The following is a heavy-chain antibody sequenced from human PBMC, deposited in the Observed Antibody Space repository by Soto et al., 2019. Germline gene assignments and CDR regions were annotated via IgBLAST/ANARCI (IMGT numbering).Heavy chain of an antibody. CDR1: GFTFSSYS. Sequence: GGSLRLSCAASGFTFSSYSMNWVRQAPGKGLEWVSYISSSSSTIYYADSVKGRFTISRDNAKNSLYLQMNSLRDEDTAVYYCARVIVGARSYYYYGMDVWGQGTTVTVS. V-gene: IGHV3-48*02. J-gene: IGHJ6*02. D-gene: IGHD1-26*01. CDR2: ISSSSSTI. CDR3: ARVIVGARSYYYYGMDV.